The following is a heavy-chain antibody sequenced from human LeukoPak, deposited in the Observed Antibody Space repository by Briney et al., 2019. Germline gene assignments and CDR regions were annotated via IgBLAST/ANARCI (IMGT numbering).Heavy chain of an antibody. V-gene: IGHV3-15*01. Sequence: NPGGSLRLSCAASGFTFNNAWMSWVRQAPGKGLEWVGRIKSKTDGGTTDYAAPAKGRFTISRDDSKNTLNLQMNSLETEDTAVYYCTTEREGGPEYWGQGTLVTVSS. J-gene: IGHJ4*02. CDR1: GFTFNNAW. CDR3: TTEREGGPEY. D-gene: IGHD3-16*01. CDR2: IKSKTDGGTT.